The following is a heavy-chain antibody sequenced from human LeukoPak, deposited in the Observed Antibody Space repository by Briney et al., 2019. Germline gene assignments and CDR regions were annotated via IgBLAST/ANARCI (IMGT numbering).Heavy chain of an antibody. J-gene: IGHJ6*02. V-gene: IGHV3-23*01. CDR2: ISGSGGST. CDR3: ARGFGSSGWYRYYYYYYGMDV. Sequence: GGSLRLSCAASGFTFSSYAMSWVRQAPGKGLEWVSAISGSGGSTYYADSVKGRFTISRDNSKNTLYLQMNSLRAEDTAVYYCARGFGSSGWYRYYYYYYGMDVWGQGTTVTVSS. CDR1: GFTFSSYA. D-gene: IGHD6-19*01.